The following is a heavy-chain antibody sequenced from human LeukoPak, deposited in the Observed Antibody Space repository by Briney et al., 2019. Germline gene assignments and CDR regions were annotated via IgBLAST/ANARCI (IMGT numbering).Heavy chain of an antibody. CDR3: ASVDTAMVPPGGVFRYYYYGMDV. CDR2: INPNSGGT. J-gene: IGHJ6*02. Sequence: ASVKVSCKASGYTFTGYYMHWVRQAPGQGLEWMGWINPNSGGTNYAQKFQGRVTMTRDTSISTAYMELSRLRSDDTAVYYRASVDTAMVPPGGVFRYYYYGMDVWGQGTTVTVSS. V-gene: IGHV1-2*02. D-gene: IGHD5-18*01. CDR1: GYTFTGYY.